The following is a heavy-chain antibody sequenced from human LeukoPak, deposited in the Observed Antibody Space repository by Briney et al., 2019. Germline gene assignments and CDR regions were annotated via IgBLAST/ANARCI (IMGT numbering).Heavy chain of an antibody. J-gene: IGHJ4*02. Sequence: GTLSLTCAVSGDSISSSNWWSWVRQAPGKGLEWVSHITSSGTTIYYADSVKGRFTISRDNAKNSLYLQMNSLRAEDTAVYYCARDMGVIFSVFDYWGQGTLVTVSS. CDR2: ITSSGTTI. D-gene: IGHD3-10*01. V-gene: IGHV3-48*03. CDR1: GDSISSSN. CDR3: ARDMGVIFSVFDY.